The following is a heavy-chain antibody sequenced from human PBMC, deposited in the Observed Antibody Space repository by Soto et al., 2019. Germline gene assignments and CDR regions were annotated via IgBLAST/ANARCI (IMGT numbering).Heavy chain of an antibody. Sequence: ASVKVSCKASGYTFTSYAMHWVRQAPGQRLEWMGWINAGNGNTKYSQKFQGRVTITRDTSASTAYMELRSLRSDDTAVYYCARGDNWNDELLTLDYWGQGTLVTVSS. CDR1: GYTFTSYA. J-gene: IGHJ4*02. D-gene: IGHD1-20*01. V-gene: IGHV1-3*01. CDR3: ARGDNWNDELLTLDY. CDR2: INAGNGNT.